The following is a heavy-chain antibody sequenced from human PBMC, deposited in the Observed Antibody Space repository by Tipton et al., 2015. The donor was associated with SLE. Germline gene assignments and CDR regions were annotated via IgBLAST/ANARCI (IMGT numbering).Heavy chain of an antibody. CDR1: GFSFSSYN. D-gene: IGHD2-21*02. CDR3: ARESAPIGDDYYYYYGMDV. CDR2: IYTDGSRT. V-gene: IGHV3-74*01. J-gene: IGHJ6*02. Sequence: SGFSFSSYNMNWVRQAPGKGLVWVSRIYTDGSRTHYADSVRGRFTISRDNAKNSLYLQMNSLRAEDTGVYYCARESAPIGDDYYYYYGMDVWGQGTTVTVSS.